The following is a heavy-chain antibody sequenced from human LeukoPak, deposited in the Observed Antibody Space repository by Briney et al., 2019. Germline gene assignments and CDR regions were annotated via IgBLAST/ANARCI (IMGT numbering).Heavy chain of an antibody. CDR1: GGSISSGDYY. J-gene: IGHJ2*01. V-gene: IGHV4-30-4*01. D-gene: IGHD6-19*01. CDR3: ARVARIAVAGRYWYFDL. Sequence: NPSQTLSLTCTVSGGSISSGDYYWSWLRQPPGKGLEWIGYIYYSGSAYYNPSLKSQLIISVDTSKNQFSLKLSSVTAADTAVYYCARVARIAVAGRYWYFDLWGRDTLVSVSS. CDR2: IYYSGSA.